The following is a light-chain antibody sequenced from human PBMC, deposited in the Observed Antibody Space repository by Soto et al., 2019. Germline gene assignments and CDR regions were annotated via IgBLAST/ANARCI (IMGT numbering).Light chain of an antibody. V-gene: IGKV3-20*01. CDR2: GAS. Sequence: FVLTQSPGTLSLSPGEGATLSCRASQSVNSNYLAWFHQKPGQAPRLLIYGASSRATGVPDRFSASGSGTDFTLTISRLEPEDFAVYYCQQYGRSPFTFGPGTKVDIK. CDR3: QQYGRSPFT. J-gene: IGKJ3*01. CDR1: QSVNSNY.